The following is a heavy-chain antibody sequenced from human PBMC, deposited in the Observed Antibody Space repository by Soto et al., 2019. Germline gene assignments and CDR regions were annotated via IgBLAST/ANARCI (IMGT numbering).Heavy chain of an antibody. Sequence: EVQLLESGGGLVQPGGSLRLSCAASGFTFSTYTMSWVRRAPGKGLEWVSAISGSGGSPSYADSVQGRFTISRDTPKKTLYLQMNSLRAEDTAVYYCAKARCSTTNCYVPDYWGQATLVTVSS. J-gene: IGHJ4*02. CDR3: AKARCSTTNCYVPDY. CDR1: GFTFSTYT. CDR2: ISGSGGSP. D-gene: IGHD2-2*01. V-gene: IGHV3-23*01.